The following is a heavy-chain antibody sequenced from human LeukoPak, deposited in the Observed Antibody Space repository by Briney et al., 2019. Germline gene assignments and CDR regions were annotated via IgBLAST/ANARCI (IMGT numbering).Heavy chain of an antibody. CDR3: AKGLYDYALDV. CDR1: GFTFRNYV. Sequence: GGSLRLSCAASGFTFRNYVMTWVRQAPGKGLDWVALIGARDGRTYYADPVKGRFTISRDNFKNTLYLQMNSLRAEDTAIYYCAKGLYDYALDVWGQGTAVTVSS. CDR2: IGARDGRT. V-gene: IGHV3-23*01. J-gene: IGHJ6*02.